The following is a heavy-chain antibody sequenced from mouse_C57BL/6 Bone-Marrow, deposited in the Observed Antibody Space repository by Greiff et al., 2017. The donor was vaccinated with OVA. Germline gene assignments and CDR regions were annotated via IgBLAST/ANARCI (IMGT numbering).Heavy chain of an antibody. Sequence: VQLQQSGPELVKPGASVKISCKASGYSFTGYYMNWVKQSPEKSLEWIGEINPSTGGTTYNQQFKAKATLTVDKSSSTAYMQLKSLTSADSAVYYCVRGNYDSNDGYFDYWGQGTTLTVSS. CDR3: VRGNYDSNDGYFDY. CDR1: GYSFTGYY. V-gene: IGHV1-42*01. CDR2: INPSTGGT. D-gene: IGHD2-5*01. J-gene: IGHJ2*01.